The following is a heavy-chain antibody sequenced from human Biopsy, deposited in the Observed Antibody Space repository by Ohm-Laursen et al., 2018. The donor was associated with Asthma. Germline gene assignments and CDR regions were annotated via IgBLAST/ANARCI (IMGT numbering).Heavy chain of an antibody. V-gene: IGHV3-9*01. CDR1: GFTFSGYA. J-gene: IGHJ4*02. D-gene: IGHD2-21*01. CDR2: ISWNSGSI. CDR3: AKATLGDIGKDY. Sequence: SLRLSCAASGFTFSGYAMSWVRQPPGKGLEWVSGISWNSGSIGYADSVKGRFTISRDNAKNSLYLQMNSLRVEDTALYYCAKATLGDIGKDYWGQGTLVTVSS.